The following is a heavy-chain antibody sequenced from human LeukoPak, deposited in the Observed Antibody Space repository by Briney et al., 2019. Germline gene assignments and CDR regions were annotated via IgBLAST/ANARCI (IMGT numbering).Heavy chain of an antibody. CDR2: INPNSGGT. CDR1: GYTFTGYY. CDR3: ARGGRVVPAAMRWFDP. J-gene: IGHJ5*02. Sequence: ASVKVPCKASGYTFTGYYMHWVRQAPGQGLEWMGWINPNSGGTNYAQKFQGWVTVTRDTSISTAYMELSRLRSDDTAVYYCARGGRVVPAAMRWFDPWGQGTLVTVSS. D-gene: IGHD2-2*01. V-gene: IGHV1-2*04.